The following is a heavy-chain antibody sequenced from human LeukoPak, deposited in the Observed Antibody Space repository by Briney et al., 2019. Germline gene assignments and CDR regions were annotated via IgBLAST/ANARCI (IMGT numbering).Heavy chain of an antibody. V-gene: IGHV3-30*04. Sequence: GGSPRLSCAASGFTFSSYAMHWVRQAPGKGLEWVAVISYDGSNKYYADSVKGRFTISRDNSKNTLYLQMNSLRAEDTAVYYCAGGAFDIWGQGTMVTASS. J-gene: IGHJ3*02. CDR1: GFTFSSYA. CDR3: AGGAFDI. CDR2: ISYDGSNK.